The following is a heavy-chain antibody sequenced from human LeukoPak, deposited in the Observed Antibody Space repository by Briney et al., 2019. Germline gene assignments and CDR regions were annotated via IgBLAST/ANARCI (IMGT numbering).Heavy chain of an antibody. Sequence: GGSLRLSCAASGFTVSAYAMAWVRQAPGKGLEWVSTIYDDNTYYADSVKGRFAISTDNSKNTLYLQMNSLRVEDTAVYYCAIDRNWGTHSWGQGVLVTVSS. CDR3: AIDRNWGTHS. CDR2: IYDDNT. V-gene: IGHV3-23*01. CDR1: GFTVSAYA. D-gene: IGHD7-27*01. J-gene: IGHJ4*02.